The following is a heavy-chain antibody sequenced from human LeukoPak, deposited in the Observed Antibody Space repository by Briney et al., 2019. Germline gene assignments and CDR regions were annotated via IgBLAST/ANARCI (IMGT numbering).Heavy chain of an antibody. D-gene: IGHD3-10*01. J-gene: IGHJ4*02. Sequence: SETLSLTCTVSGYSISSGYYWGWIRQPPGKGLEWIGSIYHSGSTYYNPSLKSRVTISVDTSKNQFSLKLSSVTAADTAVYYCARVTAMVRGYFDYWGQGTLVTVSS. CDR1: GYSISSGYY. CDR3: ARVTAMVRGYFDY. V-gene: IGHV4-38-2*02. CDR2: IYHSGST.